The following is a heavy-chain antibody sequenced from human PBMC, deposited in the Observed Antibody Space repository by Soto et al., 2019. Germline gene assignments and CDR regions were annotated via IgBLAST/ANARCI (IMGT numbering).Heavy chain of an antibody. D-gene: IGHD6-13*01. Sequence: EVQLVESGGGLVQPGGSLRLSCAASGFTFSSYSMNWVRQAPGKGLEWVSYISSSSSTIYYADSVKGRFTISRDNAXXPLYLQMNSLRAEDTAVYYCARHPERIAQIGWFDPWGQGTLVTVSS. CDR3: ARHPERIAQIGWFDP. J-gene: IGHJ5*02. CDR1: GFTFSSYS. V-gene: IGHV3-48*01. CDR2: ISSSSSTI.